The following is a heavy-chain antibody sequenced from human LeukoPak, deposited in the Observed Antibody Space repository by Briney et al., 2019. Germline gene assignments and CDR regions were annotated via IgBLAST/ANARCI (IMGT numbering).Heavy chain of an antibody. Sequence: SQTLSLTCAISGDSVSSNRASWTWIRQSPSRGLEWLGRTYYRSKWYNDYAVSLKSRISINPDTSKNQFSLKLTAVTAADTAVYYCARNSAVATSRSWFDPWGQGTLVTVSS. CDR3: ARNSAVATSRSWFDP. CDR1: GDSVSSNRAS. CDR2: TYYRSKWYN. D-gene: IGHD6-19*01. J-gene: IGHJ5*02. V-gene: IGHV6-1*01.